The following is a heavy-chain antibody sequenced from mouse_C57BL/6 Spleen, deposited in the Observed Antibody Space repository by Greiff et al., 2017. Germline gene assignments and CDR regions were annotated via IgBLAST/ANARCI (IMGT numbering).Heavy chain of an antibody. D-gene: IGHD2-4*01. V-gene: IGHV1-26*01. CDR1: GYTFTDYY. CDR2: INPNNGGT. CDR3: ARSNDYDGGFAY. J-gene: IGHJ3*01. Sequence: EVQLQQSGPELVKPGASVKISCKASGYTFTDYYMNWVKQSHGKSLEWIGDINPNNGGTSYNQKFKGKDTLTVDKSSSTAYMELRSLTSEDSAVYYCARSNDYDGGFAYWGQGTLVTVSA.